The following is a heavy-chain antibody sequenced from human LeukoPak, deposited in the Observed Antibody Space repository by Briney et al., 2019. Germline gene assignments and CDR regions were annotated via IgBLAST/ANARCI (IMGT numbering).Heavy chain of an antibody. CDR2: INPSGGST. D-gene: IGHD3-22*01. J-gene: IGHJ4*02. V-gene: IGHV1-46*01. CDR3: ARDLLYDSSGYYFSGY. CDR1: GYTFTSYY. Sequence: ASVKVSCKASGYTFTSYYMHWVRQAPGQGLEWMGLINPSGGSTSYAQKLQGRVTMTTDTSTSTAYMELRSLRSDDTAVYYCARDLLYDSSGYYFSGYWGQGTLVTVSS.